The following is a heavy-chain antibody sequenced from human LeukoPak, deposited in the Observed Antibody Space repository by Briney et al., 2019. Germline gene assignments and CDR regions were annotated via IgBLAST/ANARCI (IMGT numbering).Heavy chain of an antibody. CDR1: GGSFSSGGYS. CDR2: IYPSGNT. V-gene: IGHV4-30-2*01. Sequence: SETLSPTCAVSGGSFSSGGYSWSWIRQPPGMGLEWIGYIYPSGNTYYNPSLKSRVTISVDRSKNQFSLELSSVTAADTAVYYCARGGSSWYDYWGQGTLVTVSS. CDR3: ARGGSSWYDY. J-gene: IGHJ4*02. D-gene: IGHD6-13*01.